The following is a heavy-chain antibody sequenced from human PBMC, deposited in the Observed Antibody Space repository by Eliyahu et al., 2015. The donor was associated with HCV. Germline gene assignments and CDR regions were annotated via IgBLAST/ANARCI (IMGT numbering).Heavy chain of an antibody. CDR3: ASGGGGIAVAGTGGWFDP. V-gene: IGHV4-59*01. D-gene: IGHD6-19*01. J-gene: IGHJ5*02. Sequence: QVQLQESGPGLVKPSETLSLTCTVSGGXITPYYWSWIRQPPGKGXEWIGYIPYSGGTNYNPSLKSRLTISVDTSKNQFSLNLTSVTAADTAVYYCASGGGGIAVAGTGGWFDPWGQGTLVTVSS. CDR2: IPYSGGT. CDR1: GGXITPYY.